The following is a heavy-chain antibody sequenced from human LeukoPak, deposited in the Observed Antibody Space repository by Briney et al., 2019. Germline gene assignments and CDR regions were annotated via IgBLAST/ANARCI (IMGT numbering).Heavy chain of an antibody. CDR2: INSDGSST. D-gene: IGHD2-21*02. J-gene: IGHJ4*02. CDR3: ARVGDDYYFDY. V-gene: IGHV3-74*01. Sequence: GGSLRLSCAASGFTFSSYWIHWVRQAPGKGLVWVSRINSDGSSTSYADSVEGRFTISRDNAKNTLYLQMNSLRAEDTAVYYCARVGDDYYFDYWGQGTLVTVSS. CDR1: GFTFSSYW.